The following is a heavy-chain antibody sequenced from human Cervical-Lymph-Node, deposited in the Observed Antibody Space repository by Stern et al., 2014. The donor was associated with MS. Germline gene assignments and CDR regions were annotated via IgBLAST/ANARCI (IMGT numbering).Heavy chain of an antibody. CDR2: ISPKTGSA. D-gene: IGHD1-26*01. CDR1: CYTFTAYF. V-gene: IGHV1-2*02. J-gene: IGHJ4*02. Sequence: VQLGQSGAEVERPGASVKVSCKASCYTFTAYFLHWVRQAPGQGLEWMGWISPKTGSATYAQKFQDRVTMTRDTSINTGYMEVSSLRSDDTAVYYCARDRGSYSDYWGQGTLVAVSS. CDR3: ARDRGSYSDY.